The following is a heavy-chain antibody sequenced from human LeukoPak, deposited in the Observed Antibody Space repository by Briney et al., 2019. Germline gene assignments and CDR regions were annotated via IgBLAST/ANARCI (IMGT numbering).Heavy chain of an antibody. J-gene: IGHJ5*02. CDR2: IIPIFGTA. CDR3: ARGAWVVPAATRTNWFDP. D-gene: IGHD2-2*01. V-gene: IGHV1-69*05. Sequence: SVKVSCKATGGTFSSYAISLVRQAPGQGLEWMGGIIPIFGTANYAQKFQGRVTITTDESTSTAYMELSSLRSEDTAVYYCARGAWVVPAATRTNWFDPWGQGTLVTVSS. CDR1: GGTFSSYA.